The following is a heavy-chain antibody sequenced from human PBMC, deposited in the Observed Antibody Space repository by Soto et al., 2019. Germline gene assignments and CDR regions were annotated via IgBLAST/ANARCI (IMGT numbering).Heavy chain of an antibody. J-gene: IGHJ6*02. CDR2: IYYSGNR. D-gene: IGHD3-10*01. CDR3: ASALDGSGGYDD. V-gene: IGHV4-59*02. Sequence: SETLSLTCTVSGDSVTSYYWSCNRQPPGKTLEWIGSIYYSGNRNNNSALKGRDTISVDPAKNKFPLKLGSVTAADAATYFCASALDGSGGYDDWGQGTTVTVSS. CDR1: GDSVTSYY.